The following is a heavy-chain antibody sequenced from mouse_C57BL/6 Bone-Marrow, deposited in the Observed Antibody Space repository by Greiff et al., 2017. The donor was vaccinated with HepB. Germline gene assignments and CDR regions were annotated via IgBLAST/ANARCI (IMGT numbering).Heavy chain of an antibody. Sequence: QVHVKQSGAELARPGASVKLSCKASGYTFSSYGISWVKQRTGQGLEWIGEIYPRSGNTYYNEKFKGKATLTADKSSSTAYMELRSLTSEDSAVYFCARPAYYKKSYWGQGTSVTVSS. D-gene: IGHD2-12*01. CDR3: ARPAYYKKSY. J-gene: IGHJ4*01. CDR1: GYTFSSYG. CDR2: IYPRSGNT. V-gene: IGHV1-81*01.